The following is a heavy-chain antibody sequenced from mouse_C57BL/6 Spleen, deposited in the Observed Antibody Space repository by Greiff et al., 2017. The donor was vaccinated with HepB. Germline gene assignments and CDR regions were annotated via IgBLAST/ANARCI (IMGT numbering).Heavy chain of an antibody. Sequence: EVQLQQSGPELVKPGASVKIPCKASGYTFTDYNMDWVKQSHGKSLEWIGDINPNNGGTIYNQKFKGKATLTVDKSSSTAYMELLSLTSEDTAVYYCARYYCGSSYGFAYWGQGTLVTVSA. CDR2: INPNNGGT. V-gene: IGHV1-18*01. J-gene: IGHJ3*01. CDR1: GYTFTDYN. CDR3: ARYYCGSSYGFAY. D-gene: IGHD1-1*01.